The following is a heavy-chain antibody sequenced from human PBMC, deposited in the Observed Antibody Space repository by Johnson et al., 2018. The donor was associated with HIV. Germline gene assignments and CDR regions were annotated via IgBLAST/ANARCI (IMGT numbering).Heavy chain of an antibody. D-gene: IGHD3-9*01. CDR1: GFTVSSNY. J-gene: IGHJ3*02. CDR2: IYSGGST. Sequence: VKLVESGGGLIQPGGSLRLSCAASGFTVSSNYMSWVRQAPGKGLEWVSVIYSGGSTYYADSVKGRFTISRDNSKITLYLQMNSLRAEDTAVYYCAQGYYDILTGYYDAFDIWGQGTMVMVSS. V-gene: IGHV3-66*03. CDR3: AQGYYDILTGYYDAFDI.